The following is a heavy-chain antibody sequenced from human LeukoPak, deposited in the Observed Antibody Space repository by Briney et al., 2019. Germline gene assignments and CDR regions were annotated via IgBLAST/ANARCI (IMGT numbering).Heavy chain of an antibody. V-gene: IGHV3-11*05. CDR2: ISSSSSYT. Sequence: PGGSLRLSCAASGFTFSDYYMSWIRQAPGKGLEWVSYISSSSSYTNYADSVKGRFTISRDNAKNSLYLQMYSLRGVYTTEYHCSRGMRGVFTPLPLDWFDPWGQGTLVTVSS. CDR1: GFTFSDYY. J-gene: IGHJ5*02. D-gene: IGHD2-8*01. CDR3: SRGMRGVFTPLPLDWFDP.